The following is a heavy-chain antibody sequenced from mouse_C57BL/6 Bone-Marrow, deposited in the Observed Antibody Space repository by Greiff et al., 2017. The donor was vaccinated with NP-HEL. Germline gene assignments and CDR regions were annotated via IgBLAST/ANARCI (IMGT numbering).Heavy chain of an antibody. Sequence: QVQLKESGPGLVAPSQSLSITCTVSGFSLTSYAISWVRQPPGTGLEWLGVIWTGGGTNYNSALKSRMSISKNNTKSQVFLKMNSLQTDDTAMYYCTSGYGKGFAYRGQGTLVTVSA. CDR1: GFSLTSYA. V-gene: IGHV2-9-1*01. CDR2: IWTGGGT. CDR3: TSGYGKGFAY. D-gene: IGHD2-1*01. J-gene: IGHJ3*01.